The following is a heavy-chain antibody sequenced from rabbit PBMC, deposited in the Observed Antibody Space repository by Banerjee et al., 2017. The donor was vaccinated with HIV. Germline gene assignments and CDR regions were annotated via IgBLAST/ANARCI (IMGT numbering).Heavy chain of an antibody. V-gene: IGHV1S43*01. CDR2: IYTGSGAT. D-gene: IGHD4-1*01. CDR1: GIDFSTYYY. CDR3: ARDLAGVIGWNFGL. Sequence: QSLEESGGDLVKPGASLTLTCTASGIDFSTYYYICWVRQAPGKGLEWIGCIYTGSGATYYASWVNGRFTISRSTSLNTVDLKMTSLTAADTATYFCARDLAGVIGWNFGLWGQGTLVTVS. J-gene: IGHJ3*01.